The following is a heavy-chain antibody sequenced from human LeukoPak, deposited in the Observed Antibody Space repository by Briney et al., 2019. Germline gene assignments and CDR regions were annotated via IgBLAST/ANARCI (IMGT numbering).Heavy chain of an antibody. CDR3: ARDHRGSPLYWYFDL. Sequence: SETLSLTCTVSGGSISSYYWSWIRQPPGKGLEWIGYIYYSGSTNYNPSLKSRVTISVDTSKNQFSLKLSSVTAADTAVYYCARDHRGSPLYWYFDLWGRGTLVTVSS. CDR2: IYYSGST. V-gene: IGHV4-59*12. CDR1: GGSISSYY. J-gene: IGHJ2*01. D-gene: IGHD5-12*01.